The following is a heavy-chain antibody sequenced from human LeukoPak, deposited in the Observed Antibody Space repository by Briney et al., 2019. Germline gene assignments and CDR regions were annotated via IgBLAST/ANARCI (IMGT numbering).Heavy chain of an antibody. V-gene: IGHV1-2*02. CDR2: INPNSGVT. CDR3: ARGWPKEGYSRVEDCFEY. J-gene: IGHJ4*02. D-gene: IGHD5-12*01. Sequence: ASVKVSCKASGYTFTGYYMDWVRQAPRQGLEWMGWINPNSGVTNYAQKFQGRVTMTRDTSISTVYMELSRLTADDTAVYYCARGWPKEGYSRVEDCFEYWGQGTLVTVSS. CDR1: GYTFTGYY.